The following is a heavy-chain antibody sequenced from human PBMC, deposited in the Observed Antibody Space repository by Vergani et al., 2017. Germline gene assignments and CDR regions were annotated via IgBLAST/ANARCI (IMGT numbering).Heavy chain of an antibody. CDR3: AKEFWGSSGWYRGPFDY. J-gene: IGHJ4*02. Sequence: EVQLVESGGVVVQPGGSLRLSCAASGFTFDDYTMHWVRQAPGKGLEWVSLISWDGGSTYYADSVKGRFTISRDNSKNTLYLQMNSLRAEDTAVYYCAKEFWGSSGWYRGPFDYWGQGTLVTVSS. CDR1: GFTFDDYT. V-gene: IGHV3-43*01. D-gene: IGHD6-19*01. CDR2: ISWDGGST.